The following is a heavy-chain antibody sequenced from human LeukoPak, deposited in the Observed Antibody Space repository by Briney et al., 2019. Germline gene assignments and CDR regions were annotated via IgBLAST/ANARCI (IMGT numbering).Heavy chain of an antibody. V-gene: IGHV4-61*01. CDR2: IYYSGST. Sequence: PSQTLSLTCTVSGGSISSGSYYWSWIRQPPGKGLEWIGYIYYSGSTSYDYSLKSRVTISVDTSKSQFSLKLSSVTAADTAVYYCARGVLLWFGELDNWYFDLWGRGTLVTVSS. CDR3: ARGVLLWFGELDNWYFDL. J-gene: IGHJ2*01. CDR1: GGSISSGSYY. D-gene: IGHD3-10*01.